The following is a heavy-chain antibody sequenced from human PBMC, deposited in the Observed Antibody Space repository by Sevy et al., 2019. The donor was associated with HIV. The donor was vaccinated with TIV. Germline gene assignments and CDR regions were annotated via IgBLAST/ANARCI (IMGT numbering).Heavy chain of an antibody. D-gene: IGHD2-8*01. Sequence: GGSLRLSCAASGFTCSKYSMSWVRQPPGKGLEWVSTLSFGCGEINHADSVKGRFTISRDNSKNSLYLQMNNLRAEDTAVYYCAREGCTKPHHYWGQGTLVTVSS. CDR1: GFTCSKYS. J-gene: IGHJ4*02. CDR3: AREGCTKPHHY. V-gene: IGHV3-23*01. CDR2: LSFGCGEI.